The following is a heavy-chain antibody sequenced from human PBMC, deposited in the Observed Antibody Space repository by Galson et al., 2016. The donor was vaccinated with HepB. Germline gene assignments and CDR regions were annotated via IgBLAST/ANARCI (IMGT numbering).Heavy chain of an antibody. Sequence: SLRLSCAASGFTFGDYYMSWIRQAPGKGLEWVSAIGGGDTPYYTDSVKGRFAISRDNFKDTLYLQMDSLRAEDTAVYYCAKDRALYYNVYGQSESHWGQGALVTVSA. CDR2: IGGGDTP. CDR3: AKDRALYYNVYGQSESH. CDR1: GFTFGDYY. J-gene: IGHJ4*02. V-gene: IGHV3-23*01. D-gene: IGHD3-10*02.